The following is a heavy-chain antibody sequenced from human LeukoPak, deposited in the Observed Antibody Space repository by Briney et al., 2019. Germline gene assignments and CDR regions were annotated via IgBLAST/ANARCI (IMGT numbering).Heavy chain of an antibody. CDR1: GNYW. CDR2: INSDGSWT. Sequence: PGGSLRLSCAASGNYWMHWVRQVPGKGLVWVSHINSDGSWTSYADSVKGRFTISKDNAKNTVYLQMNSLRAEDTAVYYCARVDDLDAFDIWGQGTMVTVSS. J-gene: IGHJ3*02. CDR3: ARVDDLDAFDI. D-gene: IGHD2-2*03. V-gene: IGHV3-74*01.